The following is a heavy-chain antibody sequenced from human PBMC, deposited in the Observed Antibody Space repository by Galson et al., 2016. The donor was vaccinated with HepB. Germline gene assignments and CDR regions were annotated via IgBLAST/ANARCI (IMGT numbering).Heavy chain of an antibody. J-gene: IGHJ4*02. Sequence: SLRLSCAVSGFTFSNYAMTWVRQAPGKGLEWVSVISGGSGSGSIYYTDSVKGRFTISRDRSKNTLYLQMASPRAEDTAIYYCAKAGSGYSEHYFDDWGQGTLVTVSS. CDR3: AKAGSGYSEHYFDD. CDR1: GFTFSNYA. D-gene: IGHD5-12*01. CDR2: ISGGSGSGSI. V-gene: IGHV3-23*01.